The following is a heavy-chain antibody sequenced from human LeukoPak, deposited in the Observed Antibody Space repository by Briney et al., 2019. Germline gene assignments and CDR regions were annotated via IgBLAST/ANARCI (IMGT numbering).Heavy chain of an antibody. D-gene: IGHD3-22*01. J-gene: IGHJ4*02. V-gene: IGHV4-34*01. CDR2: VNHSGST. Sequence: SETLSLTCAVYGGSFSGYYWSWIRQPPGKGLEWIGEVNHSGSTNYNPSLKSRVTISVDTSKNQFSLKLSSVTAADTAVNYCARAGFMIAVVMTDARYFDYWGQGTLVTVSS. CDR1: GGSFSGYY. CDR3: ARAGFMIAVVMTDARYFDY.